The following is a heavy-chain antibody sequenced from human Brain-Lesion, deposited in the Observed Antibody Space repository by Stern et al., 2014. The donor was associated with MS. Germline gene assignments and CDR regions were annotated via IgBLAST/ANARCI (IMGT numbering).Heavy chain of an antibody. CDR3: ARGRVVPGFQYYATDV. D-gene: IGHD2-2*01. J-gene: IGHJ6*02. V-gene: IGHV4-61*02. CDR1: GGSISSGGYY. Sequence: QVQLQESGPGLVKPSQTLSLSCTVSGGSISSGGYYWSWIRQPAGKGLEWIGRIFNSGSTCYNPSPKSRVPISIDTSKNHFSLRLNSMTAADTAVYYCARGRVVPGFQYYATDVWGQGTTVIVSS. CDR2: IFNSGST.